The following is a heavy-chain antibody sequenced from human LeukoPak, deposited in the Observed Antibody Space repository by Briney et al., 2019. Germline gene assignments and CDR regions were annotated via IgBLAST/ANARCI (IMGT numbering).Heavy chain of an antibody. CDR1: GFTFSSYG. CDR2: ISRSSSAI. CDR3: ATYSSGWYLVY. J-gene: IGHJ4*02. Sequence: GGSLRLSCAASGFTFSSYGMHWVRQAPGKGLEWVSFISRSSSAIYYADSVRGRFTISRDDAKNSLYLQMNSLRDGDTAVYYCATYSSGWYLVYWGQGTLVTVSS. D-gene: IGHD6-19*01. V-gene: IGHV3-48*02.